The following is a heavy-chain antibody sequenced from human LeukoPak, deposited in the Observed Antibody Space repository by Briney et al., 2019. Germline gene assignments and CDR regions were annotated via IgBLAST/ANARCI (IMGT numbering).Heavy chain of an antibody. D-gene: IGHD3-22*01. J-gene: IGHJ1*01. Sequence: GGSLRLSCAVSGFTFTAAWMSWVRQAPGKGLEWLGRIKRETDGGTIDYAAPVKGRFTISRDDSRNTLYLQMDSLKIEDTAVYYCTTDRYYDNSELQFQHWGQGTLVTVSS. V-gene: IGHV3-15*01. CDR1: GFTFTAAW. CDR2: IKRETDGGTI. CDR3: TTDRYYDNSELQFQH.